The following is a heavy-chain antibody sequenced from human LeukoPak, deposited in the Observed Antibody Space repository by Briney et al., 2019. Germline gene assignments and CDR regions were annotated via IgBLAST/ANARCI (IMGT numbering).Heavy chain of an antibody. CDR2: ISGSGGST. D-gene: IGHD6-13*01. V-gene: IGHV3-23*01. CDR1: GLTFSSYA. CDR3: AKGGVAAARDY. Sequence: GSLRLSCVVSGLTFSSYAMSWVRQAPGKGLEWVSAISGSGGSTDYADSVKGRFTISRDNSKNTLDLQMNSLRAEDTAVYYCAKGGVAAARDYWGQGTLVTVSS. J-gene: IGHJ4*02.